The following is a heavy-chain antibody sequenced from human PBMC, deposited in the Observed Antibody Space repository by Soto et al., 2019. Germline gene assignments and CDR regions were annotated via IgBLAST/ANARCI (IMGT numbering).Heavy chain of an antibody. CDR1: GGSISSYY. V-gene: IGHV4-59*01. CDR3: ARQISYFDH. J-gene: IGHJ4*02. Sequence: PSETLSLTCTVSGGSISSYYWSWIRQPPGKGLEWIGFINYSGSTKYNPSLKSRVTISVDTSKNQFSLKLNSVTAADTAVYYCARQISYFDHWGQGALVTVSS. CDR2: INYSGST. D-gene: IGHD3-3*02.